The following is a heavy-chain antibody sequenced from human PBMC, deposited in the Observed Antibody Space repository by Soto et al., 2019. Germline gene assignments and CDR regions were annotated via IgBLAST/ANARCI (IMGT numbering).Heavy chain of an antibody. D-gene: IGHD3-16*02. V-gene: IGHV1-8*01. CDR1: GYTFTSYD. CDR2: MSPNSGNT. CDR3: ARGLIMITFGGVIALDAFDI. J-gene: IGHJ3*02. Sequence: ASVKVSCKASGYTFTSYDINWVRQATGQGLEWMGWMSPNSGNTGYAQKFQGRVTMTRNTSISTAYMELSSLRSEDTTVYYCARGLIMITFGGVIALDAFDIWGQGTMVTVSS.